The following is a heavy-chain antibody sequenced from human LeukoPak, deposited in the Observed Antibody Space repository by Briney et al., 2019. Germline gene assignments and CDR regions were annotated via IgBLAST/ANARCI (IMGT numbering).Heavy chain of an antibody. CDR2: IYSGGST. D-gene: IGHD3-3*01. J-gene: IGHJ4*02. CDR3: ARDIPYDFWSGYYTH. Sequence: PGXSLRLSCAASGFTVSSNYMSWVRQARGKGLEWVAVIYSGGSTYYSDSVKGRFTISRDNSKNTLYLQMNSLRVEDTAVYYCARDIPYDFWSGYYTHWGQGTLVTVSS. CDR1: GFTVSSNY. V-gene: IGHV3-66*02.